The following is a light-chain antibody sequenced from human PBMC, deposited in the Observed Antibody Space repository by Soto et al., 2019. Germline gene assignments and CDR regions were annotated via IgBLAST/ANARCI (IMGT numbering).Light chain of an antibody. CDR2: DAS. J-gene: IGKJ4*01. CDR1: QSVSSY. CDR3: QQYGGSPLT. V-gene: IGKV3-11*01. Sequence: EIGLTQSPATLSLSPGERATLSCRASQSVSSYLAWYQQKPGQAPRLLIYDASNRATGIPARFSGSGSGTDFTLTISRLEPEDFAVYYCQQYGGSPLTFGGGTKVDIK.